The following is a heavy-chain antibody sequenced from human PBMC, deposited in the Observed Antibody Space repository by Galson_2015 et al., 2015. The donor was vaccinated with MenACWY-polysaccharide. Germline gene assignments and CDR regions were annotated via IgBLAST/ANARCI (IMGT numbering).Heavy chain of an antibody. V-gene: IGHV1-3*01. Sequence: SVNVSCKASGYTFTAYAMHWVRQAPGQRLEWMAWINPGNGDTKYSQKFQGRVTITWDTSASTVYMEVSSLTSEDTAVYYCARDTPGYCTAPGCGDFDYWGQGTLVTVFS. J-gene: IGHJ4*02. CDR3: ARDTPGYCTAPGCGDFDY. CDR2: INPGNGDT. CDR1: GYTFTAYA. D-gene: IGHD2-8*02.